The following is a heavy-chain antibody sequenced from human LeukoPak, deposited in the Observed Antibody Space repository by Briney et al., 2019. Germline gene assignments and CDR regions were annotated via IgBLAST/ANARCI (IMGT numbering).Heavy chain of an antibody. CDR1: GFTFSSYA. Sequence: GGSLRLSCAASGFTFSSYAMSWVRQAPGKGLEWVSAISGSGGSTYYADSVKGRFTISRDNSKNTLYLQMNSLRAEDTAVYYCARIQYYYDSSGYEAMSYFDYWGQGTLVTVSS. V-gene: IGHV3-23*01. D-gene: IGHD3-22*01. J-gene: IGHJ4*02. CDR3: ARIQYYYDSSGYEAMSYFDY. CDR2: ISGSGGST.